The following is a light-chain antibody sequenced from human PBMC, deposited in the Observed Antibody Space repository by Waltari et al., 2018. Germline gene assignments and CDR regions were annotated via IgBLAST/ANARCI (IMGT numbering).Light chain of an antibody. Sequence: DIQLTQSPSTLSASVVDRVTITCRASQGIYSWLAWYQQKPEKAPKLLIYRASSLESGVPSRFSGSGSGTEFTLTISSLQPDDLATYYCQQYNSYSPVTFGGGTKVEIK. CDR3: QQYNSYSPVT. CDR2: RAS. CDR1: QGIYSW. V-gene: IGKV1-5*03. J-gene: IGKJ4*01.